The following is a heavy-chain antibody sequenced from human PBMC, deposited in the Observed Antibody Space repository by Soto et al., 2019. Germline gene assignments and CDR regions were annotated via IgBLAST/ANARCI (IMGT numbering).Heavy chain of an antibody. Sequence: SETLSLTCSVSGASISTSSDFWGWIRQAPGKGLEWIGNVYQSGTTRLNPSLKSRVSIFVGRSKNQFSLELNSATAADRAVYYCARQPESTSYFDYWGQGIPVTVSS. CDR1: GASISTSSDF. CDR3: ARQPESTSYFDY. J-gene: IGHJ4*02. D-gene: IGHD2-2*01. V-gene: IGHV4-39*01. CDR2: VYQSGTT.